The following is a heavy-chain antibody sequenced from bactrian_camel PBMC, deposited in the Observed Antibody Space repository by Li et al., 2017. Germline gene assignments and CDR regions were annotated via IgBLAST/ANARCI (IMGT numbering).Heavy chain of an antibody. D-gene: IGHD3*01. CDR3: AADGSHAYRSGSWCRILGEYNY. V-gene: IGHV3S10*01. CDR1: GFAFSVSD. CDR2: IDSDGST. Sequence: SGFAFSVSDVSWIRQAPGKPREGVAVIDSDGSTAYADSVEGRFTISRDNAKNTLYLQMNSLKTEDTARYYCAADGSHAYRSGSWCRILGEYNYWGQGTQVTVS. J-gene: IGHJ4*01.